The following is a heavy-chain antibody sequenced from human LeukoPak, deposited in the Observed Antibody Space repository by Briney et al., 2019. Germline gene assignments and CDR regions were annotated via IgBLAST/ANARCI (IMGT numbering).Heavy chain of an antibody. CDR3: ARLLWFGEFSYNWFDP. Sequence: SQTLSLTCAVSGGSISSGGYSWSWIRQPSGKGLEWIGYIYHSGSTYYNPSLKSRVTISVDRSKNQFSLKLSSVTAADTAVYYCARLLWFGEFSYNWFDPWGQGTLVTVSS. J-gene: IGHJ5*02. D-gene: IGHD3-10*01. CDR1: GGSISSGGYS. CDR2: IYHSGST. V-gene: IGHV4-30-2*01.